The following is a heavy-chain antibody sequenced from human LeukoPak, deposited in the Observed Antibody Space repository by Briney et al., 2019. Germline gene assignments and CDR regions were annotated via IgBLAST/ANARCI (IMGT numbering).Heavy chain of an antibody. J-gene: IGHJ4*02. Sequence: PGGSLRLSCVASGFTFSNFAMTWVRQAPGEGLEWVSTIGGGGDGTYYADSVKGRFTISRDESKNTLYLQMNSLRAEDTAIHYCAKDLARGFCGGGSCYPFDYWGQGTLVTVSS. V-gene: IGHV3-23*01. CDR2: IGGGGDGT. D-gene: IGHD2-15*01. CDR3: AKDLARGFCGGGSCYPFDY. CDR1: GFTFSNFA.